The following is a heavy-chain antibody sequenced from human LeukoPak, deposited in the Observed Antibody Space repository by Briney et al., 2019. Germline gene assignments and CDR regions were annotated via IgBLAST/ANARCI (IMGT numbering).Heavy chain of an antibody. CDR1: GGSFSGYY. D-gene: IGHD1-7*01. Sequence: PSETLSLTCAVYGGSFSGYYWSWIRQPPGKGLEWIGEINHSGSTNYNLPLKSRVTISVDTSKNQFSLKLSSVTAADTAVYYCARGRRTGTTWTYYYYYGMDVWGQGTTVTVSS. V-gene: IGHV4-34*01. J-gene: IGHJ6*02. CDR2: INHSGST. CDR3: ARGRRTGTTWTYYYYYGMDV.